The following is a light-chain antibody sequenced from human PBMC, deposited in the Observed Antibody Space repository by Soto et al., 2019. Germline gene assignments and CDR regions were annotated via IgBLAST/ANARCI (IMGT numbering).Light chain of an antibody. Sequence: DIVMTQSPDSLAVSLGERATINCKSSQSVLYSSNNKNYLAWYQQTPGQPPKLLIYWASTRASGAPDRFSGSAAGPDLSGTLSPLQTEAVAVYSCQQYYSTSITFGQGAGL. J-gene: IGKJ5*01. CDR1: QSVLYSSNNKNY. CDR2: WAS. CDR3: QQYYSTSIT. V-gene: IGKV4-1*01.